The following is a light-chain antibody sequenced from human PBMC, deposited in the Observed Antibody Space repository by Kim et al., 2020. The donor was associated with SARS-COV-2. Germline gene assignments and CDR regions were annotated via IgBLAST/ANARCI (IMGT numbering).Light chain of an antibody. CDR3: QAWDSNTVV. V-gene: IGLV3-1*01. Sequence: SYELTQPPSVSVSPGQTASIICSGNNLGGKYASWYQQRPGQSPVLVIYQDTKRPSGIPERFSGSNSGNTATLTVSGTQTIDEADYYCQAWDSNTVVFGGG. CDR1: NLGGKY. J-gene: IGLJ2*01. CDR2: QDT.